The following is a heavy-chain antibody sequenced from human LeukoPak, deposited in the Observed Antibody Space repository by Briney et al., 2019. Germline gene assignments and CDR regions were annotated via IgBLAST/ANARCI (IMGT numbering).Heavy chain of an antibody. CDR2: ISGSGGST. J-gene: IGHJ4*02. CDR1: GFTFSSYG. D-gene: IGHD2-21*02. V-gene: IGHV3-23*01. Sequence: GGSLRLSCAASGFTFSSYGMSWVRQAPGKGLEWVSAISGSGGSTYYADSVKGRFTISRDNSKNTLYLQMNRLRVEGTAVYYCAKGSRGSCRGAYCYSFDNWGQGAVVTVSS. CDR3: AKGSRGSCRGAYCYSFDN.